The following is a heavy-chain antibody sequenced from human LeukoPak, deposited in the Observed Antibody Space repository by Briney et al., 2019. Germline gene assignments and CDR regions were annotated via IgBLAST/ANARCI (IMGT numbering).Heavy chain of an antibody. CDR3: ARLEDDIDAFDI. CDR1: GFTFSNAW. D-gene: IGHD3-22*01. Sequence: GGSLRLSCAASGFTFSNAWMSWVRQAPGKGLEWVGRIKSKTDGGTTDYAAPVKGRFTISRDDSKNTLYLQMNSLKTEDTAVYYCARLEDDIDAFDIWGQGTMVTVSS. V-gene: IGHV3-15*01. CDR2: IKSKTDGGTT. J-gene: IGHJ3*02.